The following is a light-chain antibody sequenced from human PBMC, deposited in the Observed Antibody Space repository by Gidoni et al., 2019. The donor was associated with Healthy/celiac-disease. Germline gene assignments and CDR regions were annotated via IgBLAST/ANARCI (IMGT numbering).Light chain of an antibody. J-gene: IGKJ4*01. CDR1: QSVSTSY. CDR3: QQYGSSPPLT. V-gene: IGKV3-20*01. CDR2: GAS. Sequence: EIVLTQSPGTLSLSPGERATLSCRASQSVSTSYLAWYQQKPGQDPRRLIYGASSRATGIPDRFSGSGSGTDFTLTISRMEPEDFAVYYCQQYGSSPPLTFGGGTKVEIK.